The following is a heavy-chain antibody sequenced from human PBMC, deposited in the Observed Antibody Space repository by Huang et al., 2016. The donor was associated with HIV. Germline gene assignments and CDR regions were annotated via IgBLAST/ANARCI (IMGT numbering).Heavy chain of an antibody. CDR3: ARILMYYNSSGYGFDY. D-gene: IGHD3-22*01. V-gene: IGHV4-34*01. CDR1: GGSFSGYY. Sequence: QVQLQQWGAGLLKPSETLSLTCAFYGGSFSGYYWCWPRQPPGKGLAWIGESNHNRSTNYNPSLKNRVTISIDTSKNQFSLKLSSVTAADTAVYYCARILMYYNSSGYGFDYWGQGTLVTVSS. CDR2: SNHNRST. J-gene: IGHJ4*02.